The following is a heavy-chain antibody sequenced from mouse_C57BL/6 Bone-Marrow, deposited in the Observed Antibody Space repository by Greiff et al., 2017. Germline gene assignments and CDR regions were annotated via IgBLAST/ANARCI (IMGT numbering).Heavy chain of an antibody. J-gene: IGHJ3*01. Sequence: EVQLQESGPGLVKPSQSLSLTCSVSGYSITSGYYWYWIRQFPGNILECMVYISYDGSNNYNPSLKNRITITRDTSNNQFFLQLNSVTAEDTATYYCAREPFAYWGQGTLVTVSA. CDR1: GYSITSGYY. CDR3: AREPFAY. V-gene: IGHV3-6*01. CDR2: ISYDGSN.